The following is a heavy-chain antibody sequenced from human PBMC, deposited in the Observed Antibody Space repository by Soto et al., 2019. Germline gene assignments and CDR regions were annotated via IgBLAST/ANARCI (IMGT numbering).Heavy chain of an antibody. J-gene: IGHJ6*03. V-gene: IGHV3-48*01. CDR2: ISSSSSVI. D-gene: IGHD7-27*01. CDR1: GFILSDCA. Sequence: GSLRLSCATSGFILSDCAMNWVRQAPEKGLEWVSYISSSSSVIDYADSVKGRFTVSRDNARNSLYLQMNSLRAEDTAVYYCARDLSWGSNWYYYMDVWGKGTTVTVSS. CDR3: ARDLSWGSNWYYYMDV.